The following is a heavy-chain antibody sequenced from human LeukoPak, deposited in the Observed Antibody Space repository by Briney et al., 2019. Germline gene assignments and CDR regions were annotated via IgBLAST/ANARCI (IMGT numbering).Heavy chain of an antibody. D-gene: IGHD2-15*01. CDR1: RFTFSSYA. Sequence: GGSLRLSCTASRFTFSSYAMSWVRQAPGKGLEWVSAISGSGHSTYYADSAKGRFTISRDNSENTLYLRMNSLRADDTAVYYCAKMREIVVVVTPIDIWGQGTVVTVSS. V-gene: IGHV3-23*01. J-gene: IGHJ3*02. CDR3: AKMREIVVVVTPIDI. CDR2: ISGSGHST.